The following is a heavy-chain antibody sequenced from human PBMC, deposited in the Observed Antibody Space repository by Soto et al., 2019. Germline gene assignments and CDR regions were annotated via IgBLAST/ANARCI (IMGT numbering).Heavy chain of an antibody. CDR3: AAQGYGSGSYYMNPFDY. J-gene: IGHJ4*02. Sequence: SVKVSCKASGGTFSSYTISWVRQAPGQGLEWMGRIIPILGIANYAQKFQGRVTITADKSTSTAYMELSSLRSEDTAVYYCAAQGYGSGSYYMNPFDYWGQGTLVTVSS. CDR1: GGTFSSYT. D-gene: IGHD3-10*01. CDR2: IIPILGIA. V-gene: IGHV1-69*02.